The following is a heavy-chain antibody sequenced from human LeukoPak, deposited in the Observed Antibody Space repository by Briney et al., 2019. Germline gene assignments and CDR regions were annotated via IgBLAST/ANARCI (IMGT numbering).Heavy chain of an antibody. D-gene: IGHD3-10*01. V-gene: IGHV3-74*01. CDR2: ISSDGSNT. CDR1: GFTFSSYW. Sequence: PGGSLRLSCAASGFTFSSYWMHCVRQAPGKGLVWVSFISSDGSNTNYADSVKGRFTISRDNGKNMLYLQMNSLRAEDTAVYYCTYGSGREGYMDVWGKGTTVTVSS. CDR3: TYGSGREGYMDV. J-gene: IGHJ6*03.